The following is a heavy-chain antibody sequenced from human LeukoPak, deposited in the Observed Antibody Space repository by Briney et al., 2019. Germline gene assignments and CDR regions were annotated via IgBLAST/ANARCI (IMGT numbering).Heavy chain of an antibody. Sequence: GGSLRLSCTASGFTASAFSFSEAWMSWVRQAPGKGLEWVSVIYSGASTYYADSVKGRFTISRDNSKNTLYLQMNSLRAEDTAVYYCASSRRYSSNWYDYWGQGTLVTVSS. D-gene: IGHD6-13*01. V-gene: IGHV3-53*01. CDR1: GFTASAFSFSEAW. CDR2: IYSGAST. CDR3: ASSRRYSSNWYDY. J-gene: IGHJ5*01.